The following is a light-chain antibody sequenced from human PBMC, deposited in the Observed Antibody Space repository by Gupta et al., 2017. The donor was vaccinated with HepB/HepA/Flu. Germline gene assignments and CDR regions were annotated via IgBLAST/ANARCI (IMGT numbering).Light chain of an antibody. J-gene: IGKJ2*01. CDR1: QSVSSSY. Sequence: EIVLSLSAGAMFSSAGERATLSCRASQSVSSSYLAWYQQTPGQTPRLLIYGAFSRTTGIPDRLRGSGTGTDFTLTISRLGPEDFAVYYCQRYGSSPPAYTFGQGTKLEIK. V-gene: IGKV3-20*01. CDR2: GAF. CDR3: QRYGSSPPAYT.